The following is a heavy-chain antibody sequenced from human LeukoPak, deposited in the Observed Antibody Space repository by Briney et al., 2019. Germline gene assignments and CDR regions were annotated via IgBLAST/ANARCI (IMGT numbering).Heavy chain of an antibody. J-gene: IGHJ3*02. CDR1: GYTFTSYD. CDR2: MNPNSGNT. CDR3: ARVGDFWSGYYTEAFDI. Sequence: ASVKVSCKASGYTFTSYDINWVRQATGQGLEWMGWMNPNSGNTGYAQKFQGRVTITRNTSISTAYMELSSLRSEDTAVYYCARVGDFWSGYYTEAFDIWGQGTMVTVSS. D-gene: IGHD3-3*01. V-gene: IGHV1-8*03.